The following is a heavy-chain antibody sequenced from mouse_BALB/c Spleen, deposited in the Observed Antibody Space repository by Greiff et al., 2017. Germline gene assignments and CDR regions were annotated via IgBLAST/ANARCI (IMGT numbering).Heavy chain of an antibody. V-gene: IGHV1S81*02. D-gene: IGHD2-2*01. Sequence: VQLQQSGAELVKPGASVKLSCKASGYTFTSYYMYWVKQRPGQGLEWIGEINPSNGGTNFNEKFKSKATLTVDKSSSTAYMQLSSLTSEDSAVYYCTNFDYGYDRYAMGYWGQGASVTVSS. J-gene: IGHJ4*01. CDR2: INPSNGGT. CDR1: GYTFTSYY. CDR3: TNFDYGYDRYAMGY.